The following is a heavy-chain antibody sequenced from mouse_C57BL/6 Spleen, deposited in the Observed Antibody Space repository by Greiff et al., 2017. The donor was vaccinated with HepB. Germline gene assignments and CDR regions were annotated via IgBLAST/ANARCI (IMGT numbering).Heavy chain of an antibody. CDR2: IDPSDSYT. CDR3: ARVYGNYGFAY. CDR1: GYTFTSYW. J-gene: IGHJ3*01. V-gene: IGHV1-69*01. Sequence: VQLQQPGAELVMPGASVKLSCKASGYTFTSYWMHWVKQRPGQGLEWIGEIDPSDSYTNYNQKFKGKSTLTVDKSSSTAYMQLSSLTSEDSAVYYCARVYGNYGFAYWGQGTLVTVSA. D-gene: IGHD2-1*01.